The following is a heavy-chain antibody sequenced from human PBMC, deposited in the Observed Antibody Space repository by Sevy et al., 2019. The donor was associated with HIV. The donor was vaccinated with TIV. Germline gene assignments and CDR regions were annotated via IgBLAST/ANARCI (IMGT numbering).Heavy chain of an antibody. J-gene: IGHJ4*02. D-gene: IGHD3-10*01. Sequence: GGSLRLSCVASQFNFDTYAIHWVRQAPGKGLEWVAMIWYDGSSKDYAESVKGRFAISSDNSQNTVFLQMNSLRAEDTGVYYCATNMVHAGAYDSYFNFWGQGSLVTVSS. V-gene: IGHV3-33*01. CDR2: IWYDGSSK. CDR1: QFNFDTYA. CDR3: ATNMVHAGAYDSYFNF.